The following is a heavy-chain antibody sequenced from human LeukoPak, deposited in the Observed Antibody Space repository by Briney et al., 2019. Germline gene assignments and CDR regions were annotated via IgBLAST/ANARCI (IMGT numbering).Heavy chain of an antibody. J-gene: IGHJ5*02. V-gene: IGHV3-23*01. Sequence: GGSLRLSCAASGFTFGSYAMSWVRQAPGKGLEWVSAISGSGGSTYYADSVKGRFTISRDNAKNSLYLQMNSLRAEDTALYYCAEDRDTVTTYWFDPWGQGTLVTVSS. CDR2: ISGSGGST. CDR3: AEDRDTVTTYWFDP. CDR1: GFTFGSYA. D-gene: IGHD4-17*01.